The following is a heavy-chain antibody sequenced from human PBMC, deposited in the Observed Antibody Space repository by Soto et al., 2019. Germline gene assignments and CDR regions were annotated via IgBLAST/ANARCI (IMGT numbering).Heavy chain of an antibody. Sequence: SETLSLTCTVSGGSISSYYWSWIRQPPGKGLEWIGYIYYSGSTNYNPSLKSRVTISVETSKNQFSLKLSSVTAADTAVYYCARATLVGANFDAFDIWGRGTMVTVSS. CDR2: IYYSGST. CDR1: GGSISSYY. J-gene: IGHJ3*02. CDR3: ARATLVGANFDAFDI. D-gene: IGHD1-26*01. V-gene: IGHV4-59*12.